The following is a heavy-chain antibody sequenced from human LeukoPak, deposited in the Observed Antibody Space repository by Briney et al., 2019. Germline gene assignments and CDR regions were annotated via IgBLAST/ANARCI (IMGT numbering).Heavy chain of an antibody. D-gene: IGHD1-26*01. CDR2: IKQDGSEK. Sequence: GGSLRLSCAASGFTFSSYWMRWVRQAPGKGLEWVDNIKQDGSEKYYVDSVKGRFTISRDNAKNSLYLQMNSLRAEDTAVYYCARDKVVGATIFDYWGQGTLVTVSS. CDR3: ARDKVVGATIFDY. J-gene: IGHJ4*02. V-gene: IGHV3-7*01. CDR1: GFTFSSYW.